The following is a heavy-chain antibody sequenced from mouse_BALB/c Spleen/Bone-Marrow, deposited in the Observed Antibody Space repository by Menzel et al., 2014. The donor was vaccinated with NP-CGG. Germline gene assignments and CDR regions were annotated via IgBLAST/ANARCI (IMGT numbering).Heavy chain of an antibody. CDR3: AKNYYYGYVAY. J-gene: IGHJ3*01. CDR1: GFDFSRYW. CDR2: VNPDSNTI. D-gene: IGHD1-2*01. Sequence: DVMLVESGGGLVQPGGSLKLSCAASGFDFSRYWMTWVRQAPGKGLEWIGEVNPDSNTINYTPSLKDKFIISRDNAKNTLYLQMSKVRSENTALYYCAKNYYYGYVAYWGQRTLVTVSA. V-gene: IGHV4-1*02.